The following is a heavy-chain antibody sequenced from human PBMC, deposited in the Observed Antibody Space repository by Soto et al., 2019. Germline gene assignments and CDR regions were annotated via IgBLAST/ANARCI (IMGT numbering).Heavy chain of an antibody. CDR3: ARRRDAYTFFDY. CDR2: IYYSGST. J-gene: IGHJ4*02. D-gene: IGHD2-2*01. CDR1: GDSISSINW. Sequence: SETLSLTCVVSGDSISSINWWTWVRQPLTKGLEWIGEIYYSGSTNYNPSLKSRVTISVDTSKNQFSLKLSSVTAADTAVYYCARRRDAYTFFDYWGQGTLVTVSS. V-gene: IGHV4-4*02.